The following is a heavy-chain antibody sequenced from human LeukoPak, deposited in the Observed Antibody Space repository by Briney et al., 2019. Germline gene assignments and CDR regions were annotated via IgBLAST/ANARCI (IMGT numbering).Heavy chain of an antibody. CDR1: GGTFSSYA. CDR3: ARDHIAAAGTFGC. J-gene: IGHJ4*02. V-gene: IGHV1-69*04. CDR2: IIPILGIA. D-gene: IGHD6-13*01. Sequence: ASVKVSCKASGGTFSSYAISWVRQAPGQGLEWMGRIIPILGIANYAQKFQGRVTITADKSTSTAYMELSSLRSEDTAVYYCARDHIAAAGTFGCWGQGTLVTVSS.